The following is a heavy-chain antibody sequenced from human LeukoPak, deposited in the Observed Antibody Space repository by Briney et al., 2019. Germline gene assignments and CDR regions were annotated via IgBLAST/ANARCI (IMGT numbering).Heavy chain of an antibody. CDR1: GFTFSGRW. V-gene: IGHV3-74*01. J-gene: IGHJ5*02. CDR2: IRPDGSGA. CDR3: VPADLP. Sequence: TGGSLRLSCTMSGFTFSGRWMHWVCQAPGEGLVWVSLIRPDGSGANYADSVRGRFTISRDNAKNTLYLQMNSLRVEDTAVYYCVPADLPWGQGTLVIVSS.